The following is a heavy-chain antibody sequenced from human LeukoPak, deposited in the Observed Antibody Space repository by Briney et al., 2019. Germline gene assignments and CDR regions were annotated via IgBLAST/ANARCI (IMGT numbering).Heavy chain of an antibody. V-gene: IGHV1-2*02. D-gene: IGHD2-21*01. J-gene: IGHJ4*02. CDR2: IQPNSGGT. Sequence: ASVKVSCKASGYSFTAYSMHSVRLAPGQGLEWLGWIQPNSGGTHYAQNFLGRVTMTRDTSISTAYMELSRLTSDDTAVYYCARVGPYYSDPQLDYWGQGTLVTVSS. CDR3: ARVGPYYSDPQLDY. CDR1: GYSFTAYS.